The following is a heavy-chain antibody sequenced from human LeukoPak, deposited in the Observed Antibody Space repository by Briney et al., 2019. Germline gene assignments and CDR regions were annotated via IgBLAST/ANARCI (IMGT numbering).Heavy chain of an antibody. CDR1: GGSISSAAYC. J-gene: IGHJ6*03. CDR3: ARQVGRGTQIYYLDV. CDR2: LYYSGTT. V-gene: IGHV4-30-4*07. Sequence: SQTLSLTCGVSGGSISSAAYCWSWIRQPPGKGLEWIGNLYYSGTTYSNPSLRSRITISLDASNNQFSLKLSSVTAADTAVYYCARQVGRGTQIYYLDVWGRGTTVTVSS. D-gene: IGHD3-16*01.